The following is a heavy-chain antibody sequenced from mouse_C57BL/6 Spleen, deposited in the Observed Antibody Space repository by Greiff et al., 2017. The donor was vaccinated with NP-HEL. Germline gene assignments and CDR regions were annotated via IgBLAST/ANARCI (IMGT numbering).Heavy chain of an antibody. CDR3: ARGGLLPFAY. D-gene: IGHD2-10*01. Sequence: VQLQESGAELVRPGTSVKVSCKASGYAFTNYLIEWVKQRPGQGLEWIGVINPGSGGTNYNEKFKGKATLTADKSSSTAYMQLSSLTSEDSAVYFCARGGLLPFAYWGQGTLVTVSA. V-gene: IGHV1-54*01. J-gene: IGHJ3*01. CDR2: INPGSGGT. CDR1: GYAFTNYL.